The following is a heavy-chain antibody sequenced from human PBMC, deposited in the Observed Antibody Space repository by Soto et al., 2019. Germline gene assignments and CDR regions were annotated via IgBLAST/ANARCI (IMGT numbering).Heavy chain of an antibody. D-gene: IGHD2-15*01. Sequence: GGSLRLSCAASGFTFSRYGMHWVRQAPGKGLEWVAVIWYDASKQFYAASVEGRFTISRDNSKAILYLQMNSLRAEDTAVYYCAAWAEGATEVHWGQGTLVTV. V-gene: IGHV3-33*08. J-gene: IGHJ4*02. CDR3: AAWAEGATEVH. CDR1: GFTFSRYG. CDR2: IWYDASKQ.